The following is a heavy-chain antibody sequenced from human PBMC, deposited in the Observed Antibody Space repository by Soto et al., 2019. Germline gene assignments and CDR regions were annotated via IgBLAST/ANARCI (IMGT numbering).Heavy chain of an antibody. V-gene: IGHV4-4*02. CDR2: IYHSGTT. CDR3: ARHRVRLTVSGAVGWFDP. J-gene: IGHJ5*02. Sequence: SETLSLTCAVSGGSISDTNWWSWVRQPPGKGLEWIGEIYHSGTTNYNPSLKSRVTMSLDKSKSQFSLRLSSVTAADTAVYYCARHRVRLTVSGAVGWFDPWGQGTLVTVSS. CDR1: GGSISDTNW. D-gene: IGHD3-3*01.